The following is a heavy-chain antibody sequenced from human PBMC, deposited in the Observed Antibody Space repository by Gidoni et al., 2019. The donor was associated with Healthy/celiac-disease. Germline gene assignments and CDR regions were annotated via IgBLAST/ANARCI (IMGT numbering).Heavy chain of an antibody. V-gene: IGHV4-61*02. Sequence: QVQLQESGPGLVKPSQTLSLTCTVSGGSISSGSYYWSWIRQPAGKGLEWIGRIYTSGSTNYNPSLKSRVTISVDTSKNQFSLKLSSVTAADTAVYYCARYNSGHDYWGQGTLVTVSS. D-gene: IGHD5-12*01. CDR1: GGSISSGSYY. CDR3: ARYNSGHDY. CDR2: IYTSGST. J-gene: IGHJ4*02.